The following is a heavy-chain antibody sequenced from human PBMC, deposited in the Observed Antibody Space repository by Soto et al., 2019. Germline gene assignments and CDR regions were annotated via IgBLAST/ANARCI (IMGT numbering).Heavy chain of an antibody. CDR1: GASIRSYY. J-gene: IGHJ5*02. D-gene: IGHD2-15*01. CDR2: INYRGTT. Sequence: SETLSLTCTVSGASIRSYYWSWIRQPPGKGLEWIGFINYRGTTNYNPALKSRLLISIDTSKSQFSLRLTSVTAADTAVYYCARDAPGVAPAWGQGTRVTVSS. CDR3: ARDAPGVAPA. V-gene: IGHV4-59*12.